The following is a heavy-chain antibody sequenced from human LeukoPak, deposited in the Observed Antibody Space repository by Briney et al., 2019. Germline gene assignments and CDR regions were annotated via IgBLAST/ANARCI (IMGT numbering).Heavy chain of an antibody. J-gene: IGHJ4*02. Sequence: GASVKVSCKASGYTFTSYAMHWVRQAPGQGLEWMGWISAYNGNTNYAQKLQGRVTMTTDTSTSTAYMELRSLRSDDTAVYYCARTGDSSGWSDFDYWGQGTLVTVSS. CDR3: ARTGDSSGWSDFDY. CDR1: GYTFTSYA. CDR2: ISAYNGNT. D-gene: IGHD6-19*01. V-gene: IGHV1-18*01.